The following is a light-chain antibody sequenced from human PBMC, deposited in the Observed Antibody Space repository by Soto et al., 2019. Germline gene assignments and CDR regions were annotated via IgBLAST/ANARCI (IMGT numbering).Light chain of an antibody. V-gene: IGLV2-23*02. CDR3: SSYAGSSTWV. J-gene: IGLJ3*02. CDR1: RSDIGSYNS. Sequence: QSALTQPASVSGSPGQSITISCSGTRSDIGSYNSIAWYQQYPGKAARVIIFGVTKRPSDISDRFSGSKSGYTASLTISGPQAEDEADYICSSYAGSSTWVLGGGAKLAVL. CDR2: GVT.